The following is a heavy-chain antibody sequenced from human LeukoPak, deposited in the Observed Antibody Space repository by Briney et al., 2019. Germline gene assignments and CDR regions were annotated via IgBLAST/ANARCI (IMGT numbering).Heavy chain of an antibody. CDR2: INHSGST. CDR1: GGSFSGYY. Sequence: SETLSLTCAVYGGSFSGYYWSWNRQPPGKGLEWIGEINHSGSTNYNPSLKSRVTISVDTSKNQFSLKLSSVTAADTAVYYCARGGSNIVVVPAANWFDPWGQGTLVTVSS. J-gene: IGHJ5*02. D-gene: IGHD2-2*01. CDR3: ARGGSNIVVVPAANWFDP. V-gene: IGHV4-34*01.